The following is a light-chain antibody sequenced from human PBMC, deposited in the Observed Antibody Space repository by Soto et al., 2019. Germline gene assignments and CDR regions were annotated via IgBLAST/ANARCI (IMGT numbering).Light chain of an antibody. CDR1: QYVNTR. Sequence: IVLTQSPATLSSFPGDRVTLSCRASQYVNTRLAWYQHRPGQAPRLLIYHTSIRAAGIPARFSASGSGTDFTLAISDVQPEDFALYYCLQRQSWPRTFGQGTKVDIK. V-gene: IGKV3-11*01. CDR2: HTS. CDR3: LQRQSWPRT. J-gene: IGKJ1*01.